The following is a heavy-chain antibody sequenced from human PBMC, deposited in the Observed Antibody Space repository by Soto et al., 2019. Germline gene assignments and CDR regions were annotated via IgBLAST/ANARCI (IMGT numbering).Heavy chain of an antibody. CDR3: AKGPPKPYYDFWSGNFDY. CDR1: GFTFSSYG. Sequence: GGSLRLSCAASGFTFSSYGMHWVRQAPGKGLEWVAVISYDGSNKYYADSVKGRFTISRDNSKNTLYLQMNSLRAEDTAVYYCAKGPPKPYYDFWSGNFDYWGQGTLVTVSS. J-gene: IGHJ4*02. V-gene: IGHV3-30*18. D-gene: IGHD3-3*01. CDR2: ISYDGSNK.